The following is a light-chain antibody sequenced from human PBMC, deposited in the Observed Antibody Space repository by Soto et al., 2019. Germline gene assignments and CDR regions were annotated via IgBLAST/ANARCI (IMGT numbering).Light chain of an antibody. CDR2: HAS. J-gene: IGKJ5*01. CDR3: QQLYTLPFT. CDR1: QSVSSSY. V-gene: IGKV3D-7*01. Sequence: DIVLTQSPGTLSLSPGEGATLSCRASQSVSSSYLAWYQQKPGTAPKLLICHASTLESGVPSRFSGSGSGTEFTLTISGLLPEDFAAYHCQQLYTLPFTFGQGTRLEIK.